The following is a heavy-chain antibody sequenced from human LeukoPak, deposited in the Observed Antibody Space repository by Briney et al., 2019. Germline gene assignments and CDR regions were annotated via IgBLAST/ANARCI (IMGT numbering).Heavy chain of an antibody. CDR1: GGSFSGYY. V-gene: IGHV4-34*01. CDR3: ARAYGGRFDY. J-gene: IGHJ4*01. D-gene: IGHD4-23*01. Sequence: SEKLSCNSAGYGGSFSGYYWSWIPHPPGDELKGIVEIDQGGGTNHKPSLKSLVTLSVDRSKSQFSLRLSSVTAADTAVYYCARAYGGRFDYWGHGALVTVSS. CDR2: IDQGGGT.